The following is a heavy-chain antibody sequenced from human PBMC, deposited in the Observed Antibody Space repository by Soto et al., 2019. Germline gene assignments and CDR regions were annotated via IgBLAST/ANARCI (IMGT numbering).Heavy chain of an antibody. CDR3: ARGSVTIFGVVIPPSPRWFDP. V-gene: IGHV1-46*01. Sequence: ASVKVSCKASGYSFTSYYMHWVRQAPGQGLEWMGIINPSGGSTSYAQKFQGRVTMTRDTSTSTVYMELSSLRSEDTAVYYCARGSVTIFGVVIPPSPRWFDPWGQGTLGTV. CDR1: GYSFTSYY. CDR2: INPSGGST. J-gene: IGHJ5*02. D-gene: IGHD3-3*01.